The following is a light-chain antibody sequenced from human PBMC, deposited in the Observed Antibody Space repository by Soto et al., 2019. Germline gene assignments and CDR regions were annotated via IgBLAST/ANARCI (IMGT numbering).Light chain of an antibody. V-gene: IGKV1-39*01. CDR3: QQSFSTPPYT. CDR1: QSIRSD. CDR2: ATS. Sequence: DIQMTQSPSPLSASVGDRVTITCRASQSIRSDLNWYQHKPGKAPKLLIYATSTLESGVPSRFSGSGSGTDFTLTISSLQPEDFATYYCQQSFSTPPYTFGQGTKLEIK. J-gene: IGKJ2*01.